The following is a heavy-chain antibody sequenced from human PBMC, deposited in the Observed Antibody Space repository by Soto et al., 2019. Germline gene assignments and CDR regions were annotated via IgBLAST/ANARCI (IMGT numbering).Heavy chain of an antibody. J-gene: IGHJ4*02. CDR1: GASITSPDYY. CDR2: IHYSGNT. V-gene: IGHV4-30-4*01. Sequence: PSETLSLTCSVSGASITSPDYYWIWIRQPPGRGLEWIGSIHYSGNTFYKTSLQSRLSISTDTSKNQFSLKLNFVTAADTAVYYCARGSTTEKVDSWGQGILVTVSS. CDR3: ARGSTTEKVDS.